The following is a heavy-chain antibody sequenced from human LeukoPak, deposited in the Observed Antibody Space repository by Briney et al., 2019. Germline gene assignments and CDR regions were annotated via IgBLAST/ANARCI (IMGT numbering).Heavy chain of an antibody. J-gene: IGHJ4*02. V-gene: IGHV3-48*03. D-gene: IGHD3-10*01. CDR1: GFTFSSYE. CDR3: ARDGMILWFGELLDY. Sequence: GGSLRLSCAASGFTFSSYEMNWVRQAPGKGLEWVSYISSSSSTIYYADSVKGRFTISRDNAKNSLYLQMNSLRAEDTAVYYCARDGMILWFGELLDYWGQGTLVTVSS. CDR2: ISSSSSTI.